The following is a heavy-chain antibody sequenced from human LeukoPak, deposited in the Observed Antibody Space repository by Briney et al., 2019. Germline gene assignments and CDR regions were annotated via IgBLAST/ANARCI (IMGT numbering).Heavy chain of an antibody. V-gene: IGHV4-31*03. CDR3: ARDIVTTRGPSD. D-gene: IGHD5-12*01. CDR2: ICYSGST. J-gene: IGHJ4*02. CDR1: GGSISSGGYY. Sequence: PSETLSLTCTVSGGSISSGGYYWSWIRQHPGKGLEWIGYICYSGSTYYNPSLKSRVTISVDTSKNQFSLKLSSVTAADTAVYYCARDIVTTRGPSDWGQGTLVTVSS.